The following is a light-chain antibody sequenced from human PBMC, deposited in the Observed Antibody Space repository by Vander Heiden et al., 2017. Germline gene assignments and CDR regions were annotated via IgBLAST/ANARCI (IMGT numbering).Light chain of an antibody. J-gene: IGLJ3*02. CDR3: ATWDSGLSVVV. CDR2: EDN. V-gene: IGLV1-51*02. Sequence: SLFTQPPSVSAAPGQQVTISSSGITSNIGNNYISWYQQFPGRVTRRLIDEDNVRNSGIPDRFSGSKSGTSATLDIIGLQTGDEASYYCATWDSGLSVVVFGGGTKLTVL. CDR1: TSNIGNNY.